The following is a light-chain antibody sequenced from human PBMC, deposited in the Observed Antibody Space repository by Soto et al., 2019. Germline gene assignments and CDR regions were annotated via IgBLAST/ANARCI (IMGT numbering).Light chain of an antibody. Sequence: QSPSASASLGASVKLTCTLSSGHSSYAIAWHQQQPEKGPRYLMKLNSDGSHSKGDGIPDRFSGSSSGAERHLTISSLQSEDEADYYCQTWGTAIHDVVFGGGTKLTVL. CDR1: SGHSSYA. J-gene: IGLJ2*01. V-gene: IGLV4-69*01. CDR2: LNSDGSH. CDR3: QTWGTAIHDVV.